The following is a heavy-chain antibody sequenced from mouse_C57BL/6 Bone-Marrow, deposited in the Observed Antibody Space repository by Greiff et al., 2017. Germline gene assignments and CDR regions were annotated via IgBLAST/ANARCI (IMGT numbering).Heavy chain of an antibody. CDR3: TEDWGYAMDY. CDR2: IRLKSDNYAT. CDR1: GFTFSNYW. V-gene: IGHV6-3*01. D-gene: IGHD4-1*01. Sequence: EVQGVESGGGLVQPGGSMKLSCVASGFTFSNYWMNWVRQSPEKGLEWVAQIRLKSDNYATHYAESVKGRFTISRDDSKSSVYLQMNNLRAEDTGIYYCTEDWGYAMDYWGQGTSVTVSS. J-gene: IGHJ4*01.